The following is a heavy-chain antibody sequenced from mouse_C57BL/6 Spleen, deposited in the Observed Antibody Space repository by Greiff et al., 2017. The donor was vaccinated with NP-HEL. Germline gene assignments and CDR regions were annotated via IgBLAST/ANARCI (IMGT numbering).Heavy chain of an antibody. CDR3: ARSRVDYYGSSYDWYFDV. V-gene: IGHV1-72*01. J-gene: IGHJ1*03. D-gene: IGHD1-1*01. Sequence: QVHVKQPGAELVKPGASVKLSCKASGYTFTSYWMHWVKQRPGRGLEWIGRIDPNSGGTKYNEKFKSKATLTVDKPSSTAYMQLSSLTSEDSAVYYCARSRVDYYGSSYDWYFDVWGTGTTVTVSS. CDR1: GYTFTSYW. CDR2: IDPNSGGT.